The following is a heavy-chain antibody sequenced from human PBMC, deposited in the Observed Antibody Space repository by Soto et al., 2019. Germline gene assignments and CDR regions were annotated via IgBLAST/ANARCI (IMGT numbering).Heavy chain of an antibody. D-gene: IGHD1-26*01. Sequence: GGSLRLSCAASGFTFSSYWMSWVRQAPGKGLEWVANIKQDGSEKYYVDSVKGRFTISRDNAKNSLYLQMNSLRAEDTAVYYCAREGDVGAILGMDVWGQGTTVTVSS. CDR2: IKQDGSEK. CDR1: GFTFSSYW. V-gene: IGHV3-7*01. CDR3: AREGDVGAILGMDV. J-gene: IGHJ6*02.